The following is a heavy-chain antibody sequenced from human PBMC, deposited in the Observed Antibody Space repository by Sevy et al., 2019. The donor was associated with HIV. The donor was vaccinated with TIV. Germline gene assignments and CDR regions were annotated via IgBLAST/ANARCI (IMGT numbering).Heavy chain of an antibody. CDR3: ARAGGGGGYCSGGSCYGAYCYYYMDV. CDR2: IYSGGST. J-gene: IGHJ6*03. Sequence: GGSLRLSCAASGFTVSSNYMSWVRQAPGKGLEWVSVIYSGGSTYYADSVKGRFTISRDNSKNTLYLQMNSLRAEDTAVYYCARAGGGGGYCSGGSCYGAYCYYYMDVWGKGTTVTVSS. D-gene: IGHD2-15*01. V-gene: IGHV3-53*01. CDR1: GFTVSSNY.